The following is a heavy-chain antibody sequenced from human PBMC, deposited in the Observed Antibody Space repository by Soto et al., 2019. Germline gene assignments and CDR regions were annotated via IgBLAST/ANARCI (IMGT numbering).Heavy chain of an antibody. J-gene: IGHJ4*02. D-gene: IGHD3-9*01. CDR3: AKSRRTGYFDLNDY. CDR1: GFTFSSYA. CDR2: ISGSGGST. V-gene: IGHV3-23*01. Sequence: HPGGSLRLSCAASGFTFSSYAVSWVRQAPGKGLEWVSAISGSGGSTYYADPVKGRFTISRDNSKNTLYLQMNSLRAEDTAVYYCAKSRRTGYFDLNDYWGQGTLVTVSS.